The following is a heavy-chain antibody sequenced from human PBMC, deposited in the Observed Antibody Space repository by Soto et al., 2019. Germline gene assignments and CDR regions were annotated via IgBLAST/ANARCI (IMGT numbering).Heavy chain of an antibody. Sequence: ASVKVSCKASGYTFTRYNVHWVRQAPGQRLEWMGWINPGSGKTRYSQNFQGRVTFTRDTSANTAYMELSGLISEDTAVYYCARPEHYEACLDSWGQGTLVTLSS. V-gene: IGHV1-3*01. J-gene: IGHJ1*01. CDR3: ARPEHYEACLDS. CDR2: INPGSGKT. CDR1: GYTFTRYN. D-gene: IGHD3-22*01.